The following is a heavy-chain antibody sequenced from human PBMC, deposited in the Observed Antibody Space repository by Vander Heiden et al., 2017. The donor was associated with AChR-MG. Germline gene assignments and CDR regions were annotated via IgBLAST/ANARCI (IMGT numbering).Heavy chain of an antibody. CDR2: IIPILGIA. CDR1: GGTFSSYA. D-gene: IGHD2-15*01. J-gene: IGHJ6*02. Sequence: QVQLVQSGAEVKKPGSPVKVSCKASGGTFSSYAISWVRQAPGQGLEWMGRIIPILGIANYAQKFQGRVTITADKSTSTAYMELSSLRSEDTAVYYCAILYCSGGSCYSPGSTYYYYGMDVWGQGTTVTVSS. V-gene: IGHV1-69*04. CDR3: AILYCSGGSCYSPGSTYYYYGMDV.